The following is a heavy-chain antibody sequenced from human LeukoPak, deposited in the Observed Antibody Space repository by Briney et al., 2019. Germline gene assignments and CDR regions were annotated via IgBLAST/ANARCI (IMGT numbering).Heavy chain of an antibody. J-gene: IGHJ3*02. CDR2: HSPRGADT. D-gene: IGHD5-24*01. CDR3: ARRAYNWGAFDI. V-gene: IGHV3-23*01. CDR1: GFTLTNYA. Sequence: GGSLRLSCEASGFTLTNYAMNWVRQAPGKGLEWVSTHSPRGADTYHADSVKGRFTISRDISKNTLYLQMNSLRAEDTAVYYCARRAYNWGAFDIWGQGTMVTVSS.